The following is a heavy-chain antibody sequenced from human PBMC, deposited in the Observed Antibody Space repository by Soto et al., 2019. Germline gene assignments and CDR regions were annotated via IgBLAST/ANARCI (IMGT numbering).Heavy chain of an antibody. CDR3: ANVGRSWYGIY. CDR2: ISYDGSDK. Sequence: QGQLVESGGGVVQPGRSLRLSCAASGFTFSSYGFHWVRQAPGKGLGWVAIISYDGSDKYYADSVKGRFTISRDNFKKSLYLQMSSLRAEDMAVYYCANVGRSWYGIYWGQGTLVNVSS. CDR1: GFTFSSYG. V-gene: IGHV3-30*18. D-gene: IGHD6-13*01. J-gene: IGHJ4*02.